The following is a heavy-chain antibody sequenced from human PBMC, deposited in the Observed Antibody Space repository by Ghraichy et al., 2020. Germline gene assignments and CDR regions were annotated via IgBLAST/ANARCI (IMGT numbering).Heavy chain of an antibody. J-gene: IGHJ3*02. CDR1: GGSISDYY. D-gene: IGHD3-3*01. CDR2: FYSSGTT. V-gene: IGHV4-4*07. CDR3: ARVGGTNYNFWSGYSDAFDI. Sequence: SQTLSLTCTVSGGSISDYYWSWIRQPAGKGLEWIGRFYSSGTTTYNPSLKSRVTMSVDTSKNQFSLILSSVTAADTAVYYCARVGGTNYNFWSGYSDAFDIWGQGTMVTVSS.